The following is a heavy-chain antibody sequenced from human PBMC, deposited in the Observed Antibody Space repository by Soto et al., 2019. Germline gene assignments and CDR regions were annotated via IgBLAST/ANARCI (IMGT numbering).Heavy chain of an antibody. CDR2: IYYSGST. CDR3: ARVPLYYYGSGSYDFYYYGMDV. V-gene: IGHV4-59*01. J-gene: IGHJ6*02. Sequence: SETLSLTCTVSGGSISSYYWSWIRQPPGKGLEWIGYIYYSGSTNYNPSLKSRVTISVDTSKNQFSLKLSSVTAADTAVYYCARVPLYYYGSGSYDFYYYGMDVWGQGTTVTVSS. D-gene: IGHD3-10*01. CDR1: GGSISSYY.